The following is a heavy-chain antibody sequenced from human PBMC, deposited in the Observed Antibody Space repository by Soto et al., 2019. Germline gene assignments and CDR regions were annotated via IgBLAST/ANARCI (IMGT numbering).Heavy chain of an antibody. V-gene: IGHV1-2*02. CDR1: AFTLTSHY. D-gene: IGHD3-10*01. CDR2: INPNSGGT. Sequence: SVKVACKASAFTLTSHYIHLVRQAPGQGLEWIGWINPNSGGTSYAQKFHGRVTMTRDTSITTAYMEPRRTSSDYTAVYYCAKRGSFFSPSLGYFDYWGQGTLVTVSS. CDR3: AKRGSFFSPSLGYFDY. J-gene: IGHJ4*02.